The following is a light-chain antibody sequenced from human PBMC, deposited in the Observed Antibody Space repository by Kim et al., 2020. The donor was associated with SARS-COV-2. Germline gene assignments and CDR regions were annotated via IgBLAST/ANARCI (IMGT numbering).Light chain of an antibody. CDR1: ESINRW. CDR3: QQAERFPYA. Sequence: DIQMTQSPSYVSASVGDRVTITCRASESINRWLAWYQQKPGKVPKLVIYAASSLQSGVPSRFSGSGSGTDFTLTISSLQPEDFATYYCQQAERFPYAFGQGTKLEIK. V-gene: IGKV1-12*02. J-gene: IGKJ2*01. CDR2: AAS.